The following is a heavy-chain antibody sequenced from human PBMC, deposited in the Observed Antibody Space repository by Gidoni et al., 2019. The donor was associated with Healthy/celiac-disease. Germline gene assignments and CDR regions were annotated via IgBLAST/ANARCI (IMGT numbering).Heavy chain of an antibody. J-gene: IGHJ6*02. CDR1: GYTFTSYG. D-gene: IGHD6-6*01. CDR2: ISAYNGNT. Sequence: QVQLVQSGAEVKKPGASVKVSCKASGYTFTSYGISWVRQAPGQGLEWMGWISAYNGNTNYAQKLQGRVTMTTDTSTSTAYMELRSLRSDDTAVYYCAISPLEYSSSQGGSWDYGMDVWGQGTTVTVSS. CDR3: AISPLEYSSSQGGSWDYGMDV. V-gene: IGHV1-18*01.